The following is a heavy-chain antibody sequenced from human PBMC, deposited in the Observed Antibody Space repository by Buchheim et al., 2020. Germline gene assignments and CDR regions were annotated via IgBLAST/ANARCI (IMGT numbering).Heavy chain of an antibody. Sequence: EVQLLESGGGLVQPGGSLRLSCAASGFTFSSYAMSWVRQAPGKGLEWVSAISGSGGSTYYAVSVKGRFTISRVNSKNSLCLQMNSLRAEDTAVYYCAKDPRTYYDFWSGSSYYFDYWGQGTL. CDR3: AKDPRTYYDFWSGSSYYFDY. CDR2: ISGSGGST. V-gene: IGHV3-23*01. CDR1: GFTFSSYA. D-gene: IGHD3-3*01. J-gene: IGHJ4*02.